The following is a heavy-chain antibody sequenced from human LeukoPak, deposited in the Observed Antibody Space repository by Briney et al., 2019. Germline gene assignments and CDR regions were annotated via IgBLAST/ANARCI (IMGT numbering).Heavy chain of an antibody. V-gene: IGHV4-34*01. J-gene: IGHJ4*02. D-gene: IGHD3-22*01. CDR1: GGSFSVYY. CDR3: ARADPWGYYDSSGYYYAY. Sequence: SETLSLTCAVYGGSFSVYYWSWIRQPPGKGLEWIGEINHSGSTNYNPSLKSRVTISVDTSKNQFSLKLSSVTAADTAVYYCARADPWGYYDSSGYYYAYWGQGTLVTVSS. CDR2: INHSGST.